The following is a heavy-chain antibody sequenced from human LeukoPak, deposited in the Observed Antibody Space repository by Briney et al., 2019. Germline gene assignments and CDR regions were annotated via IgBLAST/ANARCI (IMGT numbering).Heavy chain of an antibody. J-gene: IGHJ4*02. CDR3: ARANRGYSYGKGGFDY. CDR2: ISSSGSTI. D-gene: IGHD5-18*01. V-gene: IGHV3-11*04. Sequence: GGSLRLSSAAAALTFCDYYMSWIRQAPGKRLEWVSYISSSGSTIYYADPVKGRFTISSDNAKNSLYLQMNSLRAEDRGVYYCARANRGYSYGKGGFDYWGQGTLVTVAS. CDR1: ALTFCDYY.